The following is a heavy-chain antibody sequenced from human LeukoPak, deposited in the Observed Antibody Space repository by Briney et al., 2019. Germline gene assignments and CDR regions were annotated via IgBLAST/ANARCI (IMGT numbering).Heavy chain of an antibody. D-gene: IGHD1-7*01. J-gene: IGHJ5*02. CDR3: ARSGITGTTGWFDP. V-gene: IGHV1-2*02. CDR1: GYTFTGYY. CDR2: INPNSGGT. Sequence: GASVKVSCKASGYTFTGYYMHWVRQAPGQGLEWMGWINPNSGGTNYAQKFQGRVTMTRDMSISTAYMELSRLRSDDTAVYYCARSGITGTTGWFDPWGQGTLVTVSS.